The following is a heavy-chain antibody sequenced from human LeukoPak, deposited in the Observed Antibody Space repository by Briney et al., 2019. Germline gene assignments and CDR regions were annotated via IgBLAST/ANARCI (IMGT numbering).Heavy chain of an antibody. CDR1: GFTFSSYW. V-gene: IGHV3-74*01. CDR3: AREVIVVVPAAINWFDP. Sequence: GGSLRLSCAAAGFTFSSYWMHWVRQAPGKGLVWVSRINSDGSSTSYADSVKGRFTISRDNAKNTLYLQMNSLRAEDTAVYYCAREVIVVVPAAINWFDPWGQGTLVTVSS. CDR2: INSDGSST. J-gene: IGHJ5*02. D-gene: IGHD2-2*01.